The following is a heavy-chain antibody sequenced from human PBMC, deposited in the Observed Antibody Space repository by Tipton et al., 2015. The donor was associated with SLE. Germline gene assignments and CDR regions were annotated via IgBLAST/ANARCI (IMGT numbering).Heavy chain of an antibody. J-gene: IGHJ4*02. CDR1: GFTFSSYA. D-gene: IGHD3-10*01. V-gene: IGHV3-23*01. CDR2: ISGSGGST. Sequence: SLRLSCAASGFTFSSYAMSWVRQAPGKGLEWVSAISGSGGSTYYADSVKGRFTISRDNAKNSLYLQMNSLRAEDTAVYCCARLGFGSGSHFDYWGQGTLVTVSS. CDR3: ARLGFGSGSHFDY.